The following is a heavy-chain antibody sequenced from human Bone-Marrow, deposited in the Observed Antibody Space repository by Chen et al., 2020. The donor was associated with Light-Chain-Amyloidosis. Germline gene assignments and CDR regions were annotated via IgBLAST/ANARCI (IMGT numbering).Heavy chain of an antibody. CDR2: IYSSGNS. D-gene: IGHD5-12*01. V-gene: IGHV4-59*08. CDR1: GGSISIYY. CDR3: ARRGDGYNFDY. Sequence: QVQLQESSPGLVKPSETLSLTCSVSGGSISIYYWSWIRQPPGKGLEWIGYIYSSGNSNYNPSLKSRVTISIDTSKNQFSLKLSSVTAADTAVYYCARRGDGYNFDYWGQGTLVTVSS. J-gene: IGHJ4*02.